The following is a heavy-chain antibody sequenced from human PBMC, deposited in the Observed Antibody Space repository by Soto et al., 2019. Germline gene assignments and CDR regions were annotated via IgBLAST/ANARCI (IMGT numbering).Heavy chain of an antibody. CDR3: ARAGLLVVPAGILHRYS. D-gene: IGHD2-2*01. V-gene: IGHV4-59*01. CDR2: IYYNGNT. J-gene: IGHJ4*02. CDR1: GGSISNYY. Sequence: QVQLQESGPGVVMPSETLSLTCSVSGGSISNYYWRWIRQSPGKGLEWIGYIYYNGNTHYNPSLRSRVTMSVDTSKNQFSLNLSSVTAADTAVYYCARAGLLVVPAGILHRYSWGQGTLVTVSS.